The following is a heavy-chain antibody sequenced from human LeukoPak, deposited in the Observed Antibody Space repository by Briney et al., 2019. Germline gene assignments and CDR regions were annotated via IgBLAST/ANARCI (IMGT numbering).Heavy chain of an antibody. CDR3: ARHGRAYCSSITCFNFDH. Sequence: AETLSPTCTVSGDSISSGSFHWGWIRQPPGKGLEWIGSIYYSGSTYYNPSLKSRVTISVDTSKNQFSLKLSSVTAADTAVYYCARHGRAYCSSITCFNFDHWGQGTLVTVSS. J-gene: IGHJ4*02. V-gene: IGHV4-39*01. D-gene: IGHD2-2*01. CDR1: GDSISSGSFH. CDR2: IYYSGST.